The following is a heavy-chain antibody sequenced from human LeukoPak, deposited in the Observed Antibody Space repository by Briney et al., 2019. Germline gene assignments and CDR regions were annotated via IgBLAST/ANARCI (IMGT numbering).Heavy chain of an antibody. V-gene: IGHV1-2*02. D-gene: IGHD6-13*01. CDR3: ARTAEEYSSSWYSRDWFDP. CDR2: INPNSGGT. Sequence: ASVKVSCKASGYTFTGYYMHWVRQAPGQGLEWMGWINPNSGGTNYAQKFQGRVTMTRDTSISTAYMELSRLRSDDTAVYYCARTAEEYSSSWYSRDWFDPWGQGTLVTVSS. CDR1: GYTFTGYY. J-gene: IGHJ5*02.